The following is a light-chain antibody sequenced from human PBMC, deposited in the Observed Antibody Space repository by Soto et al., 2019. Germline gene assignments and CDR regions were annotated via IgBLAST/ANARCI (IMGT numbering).Light chain of an antibody. Sequence: DIQMTQSPSSLSASVGDRVTITCRASQSISSYLNWYQQKPGKAPKSLIYAASNLHSGVPSRFSGSGSGTEFTLTISSLQPDDVATYYCQHYNSYSEAFGQGTKVDIK. CDR1: QSISSY. V-gene: IGKV1-16*01. CDR3: QHYNSYSEA. J-gene: IGKJ1*01. CDR2: AAS.